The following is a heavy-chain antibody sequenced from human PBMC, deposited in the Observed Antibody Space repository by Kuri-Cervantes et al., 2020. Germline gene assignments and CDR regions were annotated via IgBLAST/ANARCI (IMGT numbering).Heavy chain of an antibody. J-gene: IGHJ3*02. D-gene: IGHD6-25*01. CDR1: GYSFTSYW. V-gene: IGHV1-3*01. Sequence: ASVKVSCKGSGYSFTSYWIGWVRQAPGQRLEWMGWINAGNGNTKYSQKFQGRVTITRDTSASTAYMELSSLRSEDTAVYYCAITQQRNNAFDIWGQGTMVTVSS. CDR3: AITQQRNNAFDI. CDR2: INAGNGNT.